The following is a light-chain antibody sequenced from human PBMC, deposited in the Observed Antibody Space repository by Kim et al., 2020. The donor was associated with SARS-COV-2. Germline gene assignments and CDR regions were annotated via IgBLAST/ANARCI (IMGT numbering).Light chain of an antibody. V-gene: IGKV1-12*02. Sequence: ADGRDRVTIPSRTSQGVNSWLAWYQQKPGKAPNLLIYAASSLQSGVPSRFSGSGSGTDFTLTISSLQPEDGATYYCQQANSFPYSFGQGTKLEI. CDR2: AAS. CDR1: QGVNSW. J-gene: IGKJ2*03. CDR3: QQANSFPYS.